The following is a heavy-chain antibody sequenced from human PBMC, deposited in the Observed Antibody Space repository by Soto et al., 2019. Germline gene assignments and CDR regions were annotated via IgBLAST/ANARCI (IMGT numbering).Heavy chain of an antibody. CDR3: ARADHYDTSGYWK. CDR2: IYYSGST. CDR1: GGSISSYY. Sequence: PSETLSLTCTVSGGSISSYYWSWIRQPPGKGLEWIGYIYYSGSTNYNPSLKSRVTISVDTSKNQFSLKLSSVTAADTAVYYCARADHYDTSGYWKWGQGTLVTVSS. J-gene: IGHJ4*02. V-gene: IGHV4-59*08. D-gene: IGHD3-22*01.